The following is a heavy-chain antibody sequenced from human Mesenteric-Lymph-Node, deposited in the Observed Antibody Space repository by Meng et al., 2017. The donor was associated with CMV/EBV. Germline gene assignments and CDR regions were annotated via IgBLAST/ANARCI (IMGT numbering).Heavy chain of an antibody. CDR2: IYSGGSAT. CDR3: AKVDVGYDYFDY. J-gene: IGHJ4*02. V-gene: IGHV3-23*03. CDR1: GFTVSSNY. Sequence: GGSLRLSCVASGFTVSSNYMSWVRQAPGKGLEWVSVIYSGGSATYYAVSVQGRFTISRDKSKNTLYLQMNSLRPEDTAIYYCAKVDVGYDYFDYWGQGALVTVSS. D-gene: IGHD5-12*01.